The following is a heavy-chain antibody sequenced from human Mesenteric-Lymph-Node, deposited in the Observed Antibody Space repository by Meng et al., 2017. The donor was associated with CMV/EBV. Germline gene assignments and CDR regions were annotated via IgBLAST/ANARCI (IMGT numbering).Heavy chain of an antibody. CDR3: ARGFPGCSSTSCYSYYYDSSGYHYYFDY. J-gene: IGHJ4*02. V-gene: IGHV4-31*03. D-gene: IGHD2-2*02. Sequence: SETLSLTCTVSGGSISSGGYYWSWIRQHPGKGLEWIGYIYYSRSTYYNPSLKSRVTISVDTSKNQFSLKLSSVTAADTAVYYCARGFPGCSSTSCYSYYYDSSGYHYYFDYWGQGTLVTVSS. CDR1: GGSISSGGYY. CDR2: IYYSRST.